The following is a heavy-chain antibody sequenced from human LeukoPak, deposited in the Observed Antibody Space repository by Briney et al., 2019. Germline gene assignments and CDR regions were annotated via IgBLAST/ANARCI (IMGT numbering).Heavy chain of an antibody. CDR2: LNWNGGRP. Sequence: GGSLRLSCAASGLTFDDYGMSWVRQAPGKRLEWVSGLNWNGGRPGYADSVKGRFTISRDNAKNSLYLQMNSLRAEDTALYYCARDQFGVIIVTSQYYFDYWGQGTLVTVSS. CDR1: GLTFDDYG. CDR3: ARDQFGVIIVTSQYYFDY. J-gene: IGHJ4*02. D-gene: IGHD3-3*01. V-gene: IGHV3-20*04.